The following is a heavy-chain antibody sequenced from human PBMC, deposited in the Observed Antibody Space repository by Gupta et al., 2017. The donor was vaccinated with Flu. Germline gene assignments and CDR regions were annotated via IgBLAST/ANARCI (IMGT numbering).Heavy chain of an antibody. CDR3: ARRITYGKTFDY. Sequence: QLQLQESGPGLVKPSETLSLICTVSGGSISDTSYYWGWISQPPGKGLEWIGNVGYSGNTFYNPSLKSRVTISVDTSKNQFSLKLSSVTAADTAVYYCARRITYGKTFDYWGQGSLVTVSS. J-gene: IGHJ4*02. CDR2: VGYSGNT. CDR1: GGSISDTSYY. D-gene: IGHD2/OR15-2a*01. V-gene: IGHV4-39*01.